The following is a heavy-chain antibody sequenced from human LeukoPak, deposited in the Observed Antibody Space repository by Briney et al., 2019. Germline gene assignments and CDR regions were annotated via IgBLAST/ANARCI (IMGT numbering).Heavy chain of an antibody. J-gene: IGHJ3*01. CDR3: VVVVEPPDSDGFDV. D-gene: IGHD1-14*01. CDR2: INADGSTA. CDR1: GFTFGNSW. V-gene: IGHV3-74*01. Sequence: GGSLRLSCAASGFTFGNSWVHWVRQAPGHGLVWVSLINADGSTATYADSVKGRFTISRDNARNTLSLQMNSLTIEDTAVYYCVVVVEPPDSDGFDVWGQGTMITVSS.